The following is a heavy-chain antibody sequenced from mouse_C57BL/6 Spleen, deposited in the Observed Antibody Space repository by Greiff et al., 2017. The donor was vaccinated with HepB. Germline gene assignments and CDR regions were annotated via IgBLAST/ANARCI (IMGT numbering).Heavy chain of an antibody. J-gene: IGHJ3*01. CDR1: GYSFTSYY. CDR3: ARDGASERFAY. D-gene: IGHD3-2*02. Sequence: QVQLQQSGPELVKPGASVKISCKASGYSFTSYYIHWVKQRPGQGLEWIGWIYPGSGNTKYNEKFKGKATLTADTSSSTAYMQLSSLTSEDSAVYYCARDGASERFAYWGQGTLVTVSA. V-gene: IGHV1-66*01. CDR2: IYPGSGNT.